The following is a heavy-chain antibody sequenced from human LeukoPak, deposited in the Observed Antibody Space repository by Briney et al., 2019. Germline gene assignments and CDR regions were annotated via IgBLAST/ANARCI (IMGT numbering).Heavy chain of an antibody. D-gene: IGHD3-22*01. Sequence: SETLSLTCTVSGRSISSYYWSWIRQPPGKGLEWIGYIYYSGSTNYNPSLKSRVTISVDTSKNQFSLKLSSVTAADTAVYYCAREAPDSSGYLVDYWGQGTLVTVSS. J-gene: IGHJ4*02. CDR2: IYYSGST. V-gene: IGHV4-59*01. CDR1: GRSISSYY. CDR3: AREAPDSSGYLVDY.